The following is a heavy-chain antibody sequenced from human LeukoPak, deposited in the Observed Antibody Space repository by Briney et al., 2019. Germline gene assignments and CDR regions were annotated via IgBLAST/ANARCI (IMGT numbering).Heavy chain of an antibody. V-gene: IGHV3-66*01. Sequence: PGGSLRLSCAASGFTVSSNYMSWVRQAPGKGLEWVSVIYSGGSTYYADSVKGRFTISRDNSKNTLYLQMNSLRAEDTAVYYCARANSSGYYYVTYFQHWGQGTLVTVSS. CDR1: GFTVSSNY. CDR3: ARANSSGYYYVTYFQH. CDR2: IYSGGST. D-gene: IGHD3-22*01. J-gene: IGHJ1*01.